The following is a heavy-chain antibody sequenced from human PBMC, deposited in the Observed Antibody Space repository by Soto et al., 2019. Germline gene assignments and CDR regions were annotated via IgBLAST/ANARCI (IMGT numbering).Heavy chain of an antibody. Sequence: QVQLQESGPGLVKPSQTLSLTCTVSGGSISSGGYYWSWIRQHPGKGLVWIGYIYYSGSTYYNPSLNIRVNISVDTSNNRFSLKLSSVTAADTAVYYCARDGYRSRWEQGGAFDIWGQGTMVTVSA. CDR1: GGSISSGGYY. CDR3: ARDGYRSRWEQGGAFDI. V-gene: IGHV4-31*03. J-gene: IGHJ3*02. D-gene: IGHD6-13*01. CDR2: IYYSGST.